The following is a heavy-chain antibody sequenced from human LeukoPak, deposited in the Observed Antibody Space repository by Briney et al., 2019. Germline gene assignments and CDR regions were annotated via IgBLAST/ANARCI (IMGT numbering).Heavy chain of an antibody. D-gene: IGHD3-22*01. V-gene: IGHV4-34*01. CDR1: GGSFSGYY. Sequence: SETLSLTCAVYGGSFSGYYWSWIRQPPGKGLEWIGEINHSGSTNYNPSLKSRVTISVDTSKNQFSLKLSSVTAADTAVYYCARSHLVVNSCDWFDPWGQGTLVTVSS. CDR2: INHSGST. J-gene: IGHJ5*02. CDR3: ARSHLVVNSCDWFDP.